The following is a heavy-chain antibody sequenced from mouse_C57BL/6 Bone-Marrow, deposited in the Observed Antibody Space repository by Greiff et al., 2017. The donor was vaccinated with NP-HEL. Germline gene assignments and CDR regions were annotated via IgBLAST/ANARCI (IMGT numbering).Heavy chain of an antibody. J-gene: IGHJ2*01. D-gene: IGHD1-1*01. CDR3: AIYYYGSSGFFDY. CDR2: IYPRSGNT. V-gene: IGHV1-81*01. CDR1: GYTFTSYG. Sequence: ESGAELARPGASVKLSCKASGYTFTSYGISWVKQRTGQGLEWIGEIYPRSGNTYYNEKFKGKATLTADKSSSTAYMELRSLTSEDSAVYFCAIYYYGSSGFFDYWGQGTTLTVSS.